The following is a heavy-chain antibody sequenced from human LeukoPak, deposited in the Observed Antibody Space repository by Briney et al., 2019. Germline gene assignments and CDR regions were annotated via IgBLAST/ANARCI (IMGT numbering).Heavy chain of an antibody. CDR1: GFTFSSYG. CDR3: ATGGQHTPPFDY. D-gene: IGHD6-13*01. Sequence: PGGSLRLSCAASGFTFSSYGMHWVRQAPGKGLEWVAVISYDGSNKYYADSVKGRFTISRDNSKNTLYLQMNSLRAEDTAVYYCATGGQHTPPFDYWGQGTLVTVSS. V-gene: IGHV3-30*03. CDR2: ISYDGSNK. J-gene: IGHJ4*02.